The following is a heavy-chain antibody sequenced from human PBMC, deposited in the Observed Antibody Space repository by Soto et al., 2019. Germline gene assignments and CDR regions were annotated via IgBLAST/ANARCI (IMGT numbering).Heavy chain of an antibody. V-gene: IGHV4-30-4*01. CDR2: IYYSGST. J-gene: IGHJ6*02. CDR1: GGSITSGDYY. Sequence: PSETLSLTCTVSGGSITSGDYYWIWIRQPPGKALEWIGYIYYSGSTYYNPSLKSRVTISVDTSKNQFSLKLSSVTAADTAVYYCAGQPTAGSYYDLGSYYYYYAMDVWGQGTTVTVSS. CDR3: AGQPTAGSYYDLGSYYYYYAMDV. D-gene: IGHD3-10*01.